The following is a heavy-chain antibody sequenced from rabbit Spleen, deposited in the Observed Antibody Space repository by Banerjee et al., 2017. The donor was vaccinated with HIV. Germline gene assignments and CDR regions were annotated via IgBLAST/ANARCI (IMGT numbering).Heavy chain of an antibody. D-gene: IGHD6-1*01. V-gene: IGHV1S45*01. Sequence: QEQLVESGGGLVQPGGSLTLTCTVSGFDISKYGVTWVRQAPGKGLEWIACIDVSSSGTTDYASWAKGRFTISKTSSTTVTLQMTSLTAADTATYFCARSSPYNDYNALGYAFRLNLWGPGTLVTVS. J-gene: IGHJ4*01. CDR3: ARSSPYNDYNALGYAFRLNL. CDR1: GFDISKYG. CDR2: IDVSSSGTT.